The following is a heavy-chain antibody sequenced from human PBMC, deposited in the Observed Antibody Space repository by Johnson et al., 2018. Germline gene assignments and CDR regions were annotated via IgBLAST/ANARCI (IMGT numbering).Heavy chain of an antibody. Sequence: VQLVESGGGLVQPGGSXRLSCAASGFTFSSYWMSWVRQAPGKGLEWVANIKQDGSEKSYVDAVKGRFTISRDNAKNSLYLQMNSLRAEDTAVYYCARDYGYCSSTSCLEDYYYGMDVWGQGTTVTVSS. V-gene: IGHV3-7*01. CDR3: ARDYGYCSSTSCLEDYYYGMDV. J-gene: IGHJ6*02. CDR1: GFTFSSYW. D-gene: IGHD2-2*03. CDR2: IKQDGSEK.